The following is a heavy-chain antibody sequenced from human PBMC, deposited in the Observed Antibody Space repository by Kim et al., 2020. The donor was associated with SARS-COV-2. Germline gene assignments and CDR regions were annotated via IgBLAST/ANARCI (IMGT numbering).Heavy chain of an antibody. V-gene: IGHV4-34*01. CDR2: INHSGST. Sequence: SETLSLTCAVYGGSFSGYYWSWIRQPPGKGLEWIGEINHSGSTNYNPSLKSRVTISVDTSKNQFSLKLSSVTAADTAVYYCARERGYGGNSVLYYFDYWGQGTLVTVSS. J-gene: IGHJ4*02. D-gene: IGHD2-21*02. CDR3: ARERGYGGNSVLYYFDY. CDR1: GGSFSGYY.